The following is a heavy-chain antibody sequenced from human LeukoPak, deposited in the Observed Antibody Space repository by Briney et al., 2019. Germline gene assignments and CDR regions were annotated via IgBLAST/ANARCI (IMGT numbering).Heavy chain of an antibody. CDR2: IFGDSTIE. D-gene: IGHD5-18*01. J-gene: IGHJ6*03. CDR1: GFAFNNDA. V-gene: IGHV3-23*01. Sequence: PGGSLRLSCAASGFAFNNDARTWVRQPPGKGLEWGSTIFGDSTIEYYADSVKGRFTISSDNSKTMLFLHMNSLRAEDTAIYYCARQPYFYYYLDVWGKGTTVTVTS. CDR3: ARQPYFYYYLDV.